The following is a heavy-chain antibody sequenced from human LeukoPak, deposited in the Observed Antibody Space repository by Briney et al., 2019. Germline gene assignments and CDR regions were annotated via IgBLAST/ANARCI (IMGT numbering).Heavy chain of an antibody. Sequence: GGSLRLSCAASGFTFSSYAMSWVRQAPGKGLEWASAISGSGGSTYYADSVKGRFTISRDNSKNTLYLQMNSLRAEDTAVYYCAKSLERRVWAFDIWGQGTMVTVSS. J-gene: IGHJ3*02. CDR2: ISGSGGST. CDR3: AKSLERRVWAFDI. D-gene: IGHD1-1*01. V-gene: IGHV3-23*01. CDR1: GFTFSSYA.